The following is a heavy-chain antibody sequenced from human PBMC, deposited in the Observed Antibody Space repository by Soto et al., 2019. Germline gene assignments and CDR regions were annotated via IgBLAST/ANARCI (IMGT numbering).Heavy chain of an antibody. Sequence: PGGSLRLSCAASGFTFADYVIHWVRQAPGKGLEYVSTISGHGETKHYADSVKGRFTISRDNSKNTLYLQMGTLRAEDTAVYYCARDLSGGGLDYWGQGTLVTVSS. CDR1: GFTFADYV. CDR3: ARDLSGGGLDY. V-gene: IGHV3-64*02. CDR2: ISGHGETK. D-gene: IGHD3-10*01. J-gene: IGHJ4*02.